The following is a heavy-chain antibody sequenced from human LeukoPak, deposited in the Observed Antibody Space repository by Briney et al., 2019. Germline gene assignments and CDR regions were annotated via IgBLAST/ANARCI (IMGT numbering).Heavy chain of an antibody. CDR1: GYSISSGYC. V-gene: IGHV4-38-2*02. D-gene: IGHD1-26*01. CDR3: ARGNSGSFLLSYYYYYYMDV. CDR2: IYHSGST. Sequence: SETLSLTCTVSGYSISSGYCWGWIRQPPGKGLEWIGSIYHSGSTYYNPSLKSRVTISVDTSKNQFSLKLSSVTAGDTAVYYCARGNSGSFLLSYYYYYYMDVWGKGATVTVSS. J-gene: IGHJ6*03.